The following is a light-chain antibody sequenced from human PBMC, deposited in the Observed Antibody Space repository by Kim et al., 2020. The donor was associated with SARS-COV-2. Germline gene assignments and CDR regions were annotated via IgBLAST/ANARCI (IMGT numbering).Light chain of an antibody. CDR2: TAS. CDR1: QGISSS. CDR3: QQLSTYPLT. V-gene: IGKV1-9*01. Sequence: DIQLTQSPSFLSASVGDRVTITCRVSQGISSSLAWYQQKPGKALKLLIYTASTLQSGVPSRFSGTGSGTEFTLTISSLQPEDFATYYCQQLSTYPLTFGPGTKVDIK. J-gene: IGKJ3*01.